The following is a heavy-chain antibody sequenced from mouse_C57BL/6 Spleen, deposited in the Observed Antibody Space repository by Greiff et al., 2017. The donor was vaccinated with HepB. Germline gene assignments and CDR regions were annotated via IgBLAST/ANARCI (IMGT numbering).Heavy chain of an antibody. D-gene: IGHD1-1*02. CDR1: GFTFSSYG. J-gene: IGHJ2*01. V-gene: IGHV5-6*01. Sequence: EVQVVESGGDLVKPGGSLKLSCAASGFTFSSYGMSWVRQTPDKRLEWVATISSGGSYTYYPDSVKGRFTISRDNAKNTLYLQMSSLKSEDTAMYYCARQRDGGFGRYYFDYWGQGTTLTVSS. CDR2: ISSGGSYT. CDR3: ARQRDGGFGRYYFDY.